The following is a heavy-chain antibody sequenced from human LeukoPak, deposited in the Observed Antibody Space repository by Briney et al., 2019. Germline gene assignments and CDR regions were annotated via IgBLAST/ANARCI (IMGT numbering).Heavy chain of an antibody. CDR2: ISYDGSNK. D-gene: IGHD2-15*01. CDR3: AKDCSGGSCPPRDY. V-gene: IGHV3-30*18. J-gene: IGHJ4*02. CDR1: GFTFSSYG. Sequence: GGSLRLSCAASGFTFSSYGMHWVRQAPGKGLEWVAVISYDGSNKYYADSVKGRFTISRDNSKNTLYLQINSLRAEDTAVYYCAKDCSGGSCPPRDYWGQGTLVTVSS.